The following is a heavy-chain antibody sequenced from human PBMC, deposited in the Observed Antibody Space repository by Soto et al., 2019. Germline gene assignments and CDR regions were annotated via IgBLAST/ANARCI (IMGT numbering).Heavy chain of an antibody. CDR1: GGSVYSNGHY. J-gene: IGHJ5*01. CDR3: GKILVGATGHTDADS. D-gene: IGHD2-15*01. CDR2: IDNNGVT. V-gene: IGHV4-39*01. Sequence: SETLSLTCIVSGGSVYSNGHYWGWIRQPPGKGLEWIGSIDNNGVTNYNSSLKSRVTISRDTSKDQFSLRLTSVTAADTAVYYCGKILVGATGHTDADSWGPGTLVTVSS.